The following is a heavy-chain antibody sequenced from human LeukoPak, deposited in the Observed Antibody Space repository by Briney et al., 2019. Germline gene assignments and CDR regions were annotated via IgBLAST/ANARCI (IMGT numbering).Heavy chain of an antibody. D-gene: IGHD2-2*01. CDR3: ARDEGIVVVPAASYYFDY. V-gene: IGHV3-48*04. J-gene: IGHJ4*02. CDR1: GFTFSSYS. Sequence: PGGSLRLSCAASGFTFSSYSMNWVRQAPGKGLEWVSYISSRSSTIYYADSVKGRFTISRDNAKNSLYLQMNSLRAEDTAVYYCARDEGIVVVPAASYYFDYWGQGTLVTVSS. CDR2: ISSRSSTI.